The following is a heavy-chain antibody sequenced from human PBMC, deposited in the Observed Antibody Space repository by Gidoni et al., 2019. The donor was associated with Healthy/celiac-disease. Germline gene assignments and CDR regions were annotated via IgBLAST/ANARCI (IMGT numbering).Heavy chain of an antibody. CDR3: ARDATETAPTGIDY. CDR1: GFTFSSYA. Sequence: QVQLVESGGGVVQPGRSLRLSCAASGFTFSSYAMHWVRQAPGKGLEWGAVISYDGSNKYYADSVKGRFTISRDNSKNTLYLQMNSLRAEDTAVYYCARDATETAPTGIDYWGQGTLVTVSS. J-gene: IGHJ4*02. V-gene: IGHV3-30-3*01. D-gene: IGHD3-10*01. CDR2: ISYDGSNK.